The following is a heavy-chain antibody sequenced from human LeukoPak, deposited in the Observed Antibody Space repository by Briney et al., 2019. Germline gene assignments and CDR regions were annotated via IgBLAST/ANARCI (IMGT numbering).Heavy chain of an antibody. V-gene: IGHV4-59*11. J-gene: IGHJ4*02. CDR1: GGSISSHY. Sequence: PSETLSLTCTVSGGSISSHYWSWIRQPPGKGLEWIGYIYYSGTTNYNPSLKSRVTISVDTSKNQFSLKLSSVTAADTAVYYCARGVYIAAAQYGYWGQGTLVSVSS. D-gene: IGHD6-13*01. CDR2: IYYSGTT. CDR3: ARGVYIAAAQYGY.